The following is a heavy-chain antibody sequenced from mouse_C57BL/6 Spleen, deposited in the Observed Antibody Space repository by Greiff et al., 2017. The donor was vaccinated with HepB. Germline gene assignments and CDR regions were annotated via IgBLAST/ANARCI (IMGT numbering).Heavy chain of an antibody. V-gene: IGHV5-6*01. J-gene: IGHJ2*01. CDR1: GFTFSSYG. Sequence: EVQGVESGGDLVKPGGSLKLSCAASGFTFSSYGMSWVRQTPDKRLEWVATISSGGSYTYYPDSVKGRFTISRDNAKNTLYLQMSSLKSEDTAMYYCARRDDGYVYYFDYWGQGTTLTVSS. D-gene: IGHD2-3*01. CDR2: ISSGGSYT. CDR3: ARRDDGYVYYFDY.